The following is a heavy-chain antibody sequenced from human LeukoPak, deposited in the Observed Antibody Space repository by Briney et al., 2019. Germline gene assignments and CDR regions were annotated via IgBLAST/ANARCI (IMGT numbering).Heavy chain of an antibody. CDR1: GFTFSSYW. V-gene: IGHV3-23*01. CDR3: AKGSYYDSSGSFYFDY. Sequence: GGSLRLSCAASGFTFSSYWMGWVRQAPGKGLEWVSGISGSGDNTYYADSVKGRFTISRDNSKNTLYVQVNSLGTEDTAAYYCAKGSYYDSSGSFYFDYWGQGTLVTVSS. J-gene: IGHJ4*02. D-gene: IGHD3-22*01. CDR2: ISGSGDNT.